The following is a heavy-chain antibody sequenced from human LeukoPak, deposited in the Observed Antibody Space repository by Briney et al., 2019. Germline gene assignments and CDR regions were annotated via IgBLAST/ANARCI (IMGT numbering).Heavy chain of an antibody. CDR1: GFIFSGYW. D-gene: IGHD6-6*01. Sequence: GGSLRLSCAASGFIFSGYWMYWVRQAPGKGLVWVSRINSDGSSTSYVDSVKGRFTISRDNAKNTLYRQMNRLRAQETVVYYCAGVSSIAANDYWGQGTLVTVSS. CDR2: INSDGSST. CDR3: AGVSSIAANDY. J-gene: IGHJ4*02. V-gene: IGHV3-74*01.